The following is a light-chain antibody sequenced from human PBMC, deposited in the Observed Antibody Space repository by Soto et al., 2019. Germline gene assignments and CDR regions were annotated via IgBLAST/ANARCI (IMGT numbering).Light chain of an antibody. V-gene: IGLV4-69*01. CDR1: SGHSSYA. Sequence: QPVLTQSPSASASLGASVKLTCTLSSGHSSYAIAWHQQQTEKGPRYLMKLNSDGSHNKGYGIPDRISGSSSGAERYLTISSLQSEDEADYYCQTWGTGIVVFGAGTKLTVL. J-gene: IGLJ3*02. CDR2: LNSDGSH. CDR3: QTWGTGIVV.